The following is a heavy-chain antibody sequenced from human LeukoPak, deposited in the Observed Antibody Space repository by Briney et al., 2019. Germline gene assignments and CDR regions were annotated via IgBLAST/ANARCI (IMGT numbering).Heavy chain of an antibody. CDR1: GDSINNNNYY. V-gene: IGHV4-39*01. J-gene: IGHJ3*02. D-gene: IGHD3-3*01. Sequence: SETLSLTCTVSGDSINNNNYYWGWIRQPPGKGLEWIGNIYYNGRTYYSPSLKSRGTISVDTSNNQFSLKLSSVTAADTAVYYCARITDRTIFGEIMHGFDIWGQGTPVTVSS. CDR2: IYYNGRT. CDR3: ARITDRTIFGEIMHGFDI.